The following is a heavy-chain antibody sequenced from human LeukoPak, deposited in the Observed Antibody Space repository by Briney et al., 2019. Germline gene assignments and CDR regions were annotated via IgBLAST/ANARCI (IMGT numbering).Heavy chain of an antibody. J-gene: IGHJ3*02. V-gene: IGHV4-31*03. CDR1: GGSVSTNTFY. D-gene: IGHD4-17*01. CDR2: IYYSGST. CDR3: ARDTTGAHSDAFDI. Sequence: SETLSLTCTVSGGSVSTNTFYWGWIRQPPGKGLEWIGYIYYSGSTYYNPSLKSRVTISVDTSKNQFSLKLSSVTAADTAVYYCARDTTGAHSDAFDIWGQGTMVTVSS.